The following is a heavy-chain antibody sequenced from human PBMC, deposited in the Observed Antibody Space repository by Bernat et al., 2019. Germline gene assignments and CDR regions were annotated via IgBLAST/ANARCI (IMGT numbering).Heavy chain of an antibody. Sequence: EVQLVESGGGLVKPGGSLRLSCAASGVTFSNAWMNWVRQAPGKGREWVGRIKSKTDGGTTDYAAPVKGRFTISRDESKNTLYLQMNSLKTEDTAVYYCTTDLHTMVVVVIDDYWGQGTLVTVSS. CDR3: TTDLHTMVVVVIDDY. J-gene: IGHJ4*02. D-gene: IGHD3-22*01. CDR2: IKSKTDGGTT. CDR1: GVTFSNAW. V-gene: IGHV3-15*07.